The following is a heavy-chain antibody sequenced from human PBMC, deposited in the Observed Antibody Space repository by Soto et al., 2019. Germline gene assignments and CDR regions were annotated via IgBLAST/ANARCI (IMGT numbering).Heavy chain of an antibody. Sequence: GASVKVSCKVSGHTFTGYVIHWVRQAPGQGLEWMGWINPNSGGTNYAQKFQGRVTMTRDASISTAYMELRRLKSDDTAIYYCARDLWNNAGYAMDVWGQGTTVTVSS. CDR2: INPNSGGT. J-gene: IGHJ6*02. V-gene: IGHV1-2*02. D-gene: IGHD1-1*01. CDR3: ARDLWNNAGYAMDV. CDR1: GHTFTGYV.